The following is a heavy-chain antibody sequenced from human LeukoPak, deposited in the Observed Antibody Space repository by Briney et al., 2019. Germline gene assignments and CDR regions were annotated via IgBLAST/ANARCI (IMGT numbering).Heavy chain of an antibody. Sequence: PGGSLRLSCAASGFTFSSYEMNWVRQAPGKGLEWVSYISSSGSTIYYADSVKGRFTISRDNAKNSLYLQMNSLRAEDTAVYYCASPPSSGYLLDYWGQGTLVTVSS. V-gene: IGHV3-48*03. D-gene: IGHD3-22*01. J-gene: IGHJ4*02. CDR1: GFTFSSYE. CDR2: ISSSGSTI. CDR3: ASPPSSGYLLDY.